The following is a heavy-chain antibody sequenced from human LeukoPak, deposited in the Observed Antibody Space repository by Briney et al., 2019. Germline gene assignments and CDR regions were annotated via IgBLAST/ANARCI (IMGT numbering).Heavy chain of an antibody. V-gene: IGHV4-39*01. Sequence: PSETLALTCTVSGGSITYSNYHWAWIRQPPGKGLEWIGSIYYTGSTYYNPSLKSRVSISVDTSKNQFSLKLSSVTAADTAVYYFARPRDRYVSGSYYPYWGQGTLVTVSS. CDR2: IYYTGST. J-gene: IGHJ4*02. CDR3: ARPRDRYVSGSYYPY. CDR1: GGSITYSNYH. D-gene: IGHD3-10*01.